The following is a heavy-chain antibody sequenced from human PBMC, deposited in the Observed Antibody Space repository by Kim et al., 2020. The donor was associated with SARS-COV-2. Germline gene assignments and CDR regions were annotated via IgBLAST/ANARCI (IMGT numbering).Heavy chain of an antibody. CDR2: IIPIFGTA. D-gene: IGHD3-10*01. Sequence: SVKVSCKASGGTFSSYAISWVRQAPGQGLEWMGGIIPIFGTANYAQKFQGRVTITADESTSTAYMELSSLRSEDTAVYYCASISTSSGFLFDYWGQGTLVTVSS. CDR3: ASISTSSGFLFDY. J-gene: IGHJ4*02. V-gene: IGHV1-69*13. CDR1: GGTFSSYA.